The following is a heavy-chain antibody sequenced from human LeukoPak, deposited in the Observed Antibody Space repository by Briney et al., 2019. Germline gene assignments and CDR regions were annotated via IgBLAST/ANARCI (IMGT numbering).Heavy chain of an antibody. CDR2: ISNNGGYT. Sequence: GGSLRLSCAASGFTFSSSAMSWVRQAPGKGLEWVSAISNNGGYTYYADSVQGRFTISRNNAANSLYLQMNDLRDEDTAVYSCARRDPFDYWGQGTMVTVSS. CDR1: GFTFSSSA. J-gene: IGHJ4*02. V-gene: IGHV3-23*01. CDR3: ARRDPFDY.